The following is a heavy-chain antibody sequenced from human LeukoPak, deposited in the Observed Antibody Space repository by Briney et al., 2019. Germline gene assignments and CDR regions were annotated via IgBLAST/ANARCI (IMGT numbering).Heavy chain of an antibody. J-gene: IGHJ4*02. Sequence: SKTLSLTCAVYGGSFSGYYWSWIRQPPGKGLEWIGEINHSGSTNYNPSLKSRVTISVDTSKNQFSLKLSSVTAADTAVYYCARTYCSSTSCHVFDYWGQGTLLTVSS. CDR1: GGSFSGYY. CDR3: ARTYCSSTSCHVFDY. CDR2: INHSGST. V-gene: IGHV4-34*01. D-gene: IGHD2-2*01.